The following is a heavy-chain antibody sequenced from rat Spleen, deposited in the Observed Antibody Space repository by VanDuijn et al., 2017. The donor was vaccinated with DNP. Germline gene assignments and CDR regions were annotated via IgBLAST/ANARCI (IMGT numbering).Heavy chain of an antibody. V-gene: IGHV3-1*01. CDR1: GYSITSDY. Sequence: EVQLQESGPGLVKPSQSLSLTCSVTGYSITSDYWGWIRKFPGNKMEWIAHISYSGSTGYNPSLNSRFSITRDTSKNQFFLQLNSVTTEDTATYDCARYGYGGLDYWGQGVMVTVSS. J-gene: IGHJ2*01. CDR2: ISYSGST. D-gene: IGHD1-11*01. CDR3: ARYGYGGLDY.